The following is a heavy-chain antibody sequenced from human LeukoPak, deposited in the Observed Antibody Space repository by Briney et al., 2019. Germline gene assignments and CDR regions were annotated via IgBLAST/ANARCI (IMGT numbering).Heavy chain of an antibody. CDR2: ISWNSGSI. D-gene: IGHD2-2*01. V-gene: IGHV3-9*03. Sequence: PGGSLRLPCAASGFTFDDYAMHWVRQAPGKGLEWVSGISWNSGSIGYADSVKGRFTISRDNAKNSLYLQMNSLRAEDMALYYCAGSIVVLDAFDIWGQGTMVTVSP. CDR3: AGSIVVLDAFDI. CDR1: GFTFDDYA. J-gene: IGHJ3*02.